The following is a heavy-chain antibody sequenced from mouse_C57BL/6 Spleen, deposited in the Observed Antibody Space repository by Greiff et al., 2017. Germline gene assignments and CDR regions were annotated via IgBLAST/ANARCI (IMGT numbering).Heavy chain of an antibody. CDR1: GYTFTDYY. CDR3: AQTTVVAENYAMDY. CDR2: INPNNGGT. Sequence: SGYTFTDYYMNWVKQSHGKSLEWIGDINPNNGGTSYNQKFKGKATLTVDKSSSTAYMELRSLTSEDSAVYYCAQTTVVAENYAMDYWGQGTSVTVSS. J-gene: IGHJ4*01. D-gene: IGHD1-1*01. V-gene: IGHV1-26*01.